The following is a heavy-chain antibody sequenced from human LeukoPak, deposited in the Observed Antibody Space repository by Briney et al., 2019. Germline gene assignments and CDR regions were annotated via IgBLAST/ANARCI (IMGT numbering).Heavy chain of an antibody. Sequence: PSETLSLTCTVSGGSIRTYYWSWIRQPPGKGLEWIGEINHSGSTNYNPSLKSRVTISVDTSKNQFSLKLSSVTAADTAVYYCARIGRYCSSTSCRTNWFDPWGQGTLVTVSS. CDR2: INHSGST. V-gene: IGHV4-34*01. D-gene: IGHD2-2*01. CDR1: GGSIRTYY. J-gene: IGHJ5*02. CDR3: ARIGRYCSSTSCRTNWFDP.